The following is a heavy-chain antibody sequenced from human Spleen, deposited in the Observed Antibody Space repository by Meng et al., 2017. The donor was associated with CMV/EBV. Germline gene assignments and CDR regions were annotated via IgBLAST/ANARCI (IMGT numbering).Heavy chain of an antibody. CDR3: ARGECSGGSCYSRVDDYYYGMDV. Sequence: ASVKVSCKASGYTFSGYYMYWVRQAPGQGLEWMGWINPNSGGTNYAQKFQGRVTMTWDTSISTAYMELSRLRSDDTAVYYCARGECSGGSCYSRVDDYYYGMDVWGQGTTVTVSS. CDR2: INPNSGGT. D-gene: IGHD2-15*01. V-gene: IGHV1-2*02. CDR1: GYTFSGYY. J-gene: IGHJ6*02.